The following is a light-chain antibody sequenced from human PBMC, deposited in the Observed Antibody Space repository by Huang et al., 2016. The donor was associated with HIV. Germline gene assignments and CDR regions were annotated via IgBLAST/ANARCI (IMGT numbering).Light chain of an antibody. CDR2: GAS. V-gene: IGKV3-15*01. J-gene: IGKJ5*01. CDR1: QSVSSN. Sequence: EIVMTQSPATLSVSPGERATLSCRASQSVSSNLAWYQQKHGQAPRLLIYGASTRVTGVPARFSGSVSGTEFTLTISSLQSEDFAVYYCQQYDNGPIAFGQGTRLE. CDR3: QQYDNGPIA.